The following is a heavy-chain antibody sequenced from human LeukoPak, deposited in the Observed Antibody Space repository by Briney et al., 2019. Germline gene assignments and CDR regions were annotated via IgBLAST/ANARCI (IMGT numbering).Heavy chain of an antibody. CDR3: ARDYDFWSGYYFDY. D-gene: IGHD3-3*01. Sequence: ASVKVSCKASGGTFSSYAISWVRQAPGQGLEWMGRIIPIFATANYAQKFQRRVTITTDESTSTAYMELSSLRSEDTAVYYCARDYDFWSGYYFDYWGQGTLVTVSS. V-gene: IGHV1-69*05. J-gene: IGHJ4*02. CDR1: GGTFSSYA. CDR2: IIPIFATA.